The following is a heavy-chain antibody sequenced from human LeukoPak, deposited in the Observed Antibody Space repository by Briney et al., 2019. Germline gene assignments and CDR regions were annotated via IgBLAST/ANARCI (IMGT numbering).Heavy chain of an antibody. CDR3: ARSFRLATSGSSWYLFDY. CDR1: GFTFSGYS. CDR2: ISSSSSYI. Sequence: GGSLKLSCAASGFTFSGYSMNWVRQAPGKGLEWVSSISSSSSYIYYADSVKGRFTISRDNAKNSLYLQMNSLRAEDTAVYYCARSFRLATSGSSWYLFDYWGQGTLVTVSS. J-gene: IGHJ4*02. D-gene: IGHD6-13*01. V-gene: IGHV3-21*01.